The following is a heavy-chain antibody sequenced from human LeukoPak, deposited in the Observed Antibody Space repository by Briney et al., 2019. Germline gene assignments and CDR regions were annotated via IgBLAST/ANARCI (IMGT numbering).Heavy chain of an antibody. J-gene: IGHJ5*02. V-gene: IGHV4-34*01. CDR1: GGSFSGYY. CDR2: INHSGST. D-gene: IGHD3-16*02. CDR3: AREDPADVIANWFGP. Sequence: PSETLSLTCAVYGGSFSGYYWSWIRQPPGKGLEWIGEINHSGSTNYNPSLKSRVTISVDTSKNQFSLKLNSVTAADTAVYYCAREDPADVIANWFGPWGQGTLVTVSS.